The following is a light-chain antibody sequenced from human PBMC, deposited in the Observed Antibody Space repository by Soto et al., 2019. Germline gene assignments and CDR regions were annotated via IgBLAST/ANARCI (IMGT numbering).Light chain of an antibody. CDR3: CSYAGSHTFV. CDR2: DVS. V-gene: IGLV2-11*01. CDR1: SSDVGGYNY. Sequence: QSALTQPRSVSGSPGQSVTISCTGTSSDVGGYNYVSWYQQHPGKAPKLMIYDVSKRPSGVPDRFSGSKSGNTASLTISGPQAEDEADYYCCSYAGSHTFVFGTGTKVTVL. J-gene: IGLJ1*01.